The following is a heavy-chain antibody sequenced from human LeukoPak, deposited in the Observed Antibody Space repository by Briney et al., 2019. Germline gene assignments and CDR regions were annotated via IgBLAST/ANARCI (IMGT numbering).Heavy chain of an antibody. CDR1: GFTFSWHG. Sequence: GRSLRLSCAPSGFTFSWHGMHWVRQAPGKGLEWVAIISNDGSRKYYAHSVEGRFTISRDNSKNTLYLQMDSLRAEDTAVYYCARDRAWNYFDYWGQGTLVTVSS. CDR3: ARDRAWNYFDY. V-gene: IGHV3-30*03. J-gene: IGHJ4*02. CDR2: ISNDGSRK. D-gene: IGHD3-3*01.